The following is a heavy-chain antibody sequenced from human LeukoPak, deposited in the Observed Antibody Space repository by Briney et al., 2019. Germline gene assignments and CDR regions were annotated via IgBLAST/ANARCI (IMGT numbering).Heavy chain of an antibody. CDR3: ARHPGYVYGMDV. CDR1: GGSISSGDYY. J-gene: IGHJ6*02. V-gene: IGHV4-30-4*08. Sequence: SETLSLPCTVSGGSISSGDYYWSWIRQPPGKGLEWIEYIYNSGSTYYNPSLKSRVTISVDTSKNQFSLKLSSVTAADTAVYYCARHPGYVYGMDVWGQGTTVTVSS. D-gene: IGHD2-15*01. CDR2: IYNSGST.